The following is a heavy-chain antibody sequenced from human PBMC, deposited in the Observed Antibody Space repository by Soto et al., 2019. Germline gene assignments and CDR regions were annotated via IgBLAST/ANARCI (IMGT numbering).Heavy chain of an antibody. CDR1: GFTFSSYA. CDR3: AKAQDIVVVVAALDV. CDR2: ISGSGGST. D-gene: IGHD2-15*01. V-gene: IGHV3-23*01. J-gene: IGHJ6*04. Sequence: GGSLRLSCAASGFTFSSYAMSWVRQAPGKGLEWVSAISGSGGSTYYADSVKGRFTISRDNSKNTLYLQMNSLRAEDTAVYYCAKAQDIVVVVAALDVWGKGTTVTVSS.